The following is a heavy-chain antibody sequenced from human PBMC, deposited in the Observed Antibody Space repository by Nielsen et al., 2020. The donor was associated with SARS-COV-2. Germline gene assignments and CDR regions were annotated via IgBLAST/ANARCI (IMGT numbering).Heavy chain of an antibody. CDR2: VSRDGSDT. Sequence: GESLKISCAASGFTFANYGIHWVRQVAGRGLEWVAIVSRDGSDTFYVDSVKGRFTISRDNSKNTLYLQMNSLRAEDTAVYYCATWGTYGDLDAFHFWGQGTMVTVSS. CDR1: GFTFANYG. CDR3: ATWGTYGDLDAFHF. V-gene: IGHV3-33*08. D-gene: IGHD4-17*01. J-gene: IGHJ3*01.